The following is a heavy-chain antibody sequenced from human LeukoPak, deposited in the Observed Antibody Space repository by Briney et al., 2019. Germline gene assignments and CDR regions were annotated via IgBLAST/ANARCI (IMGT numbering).Heavy chain of an antibody. CDR2: IIPIFGTA. D-gene: IGHD6-13*01. J-gene: IGHJ6*03. Sequence: SVKVSCKASGGAFSSYAISWVRQAPGQGLEWMGGIIPIFGTANYAQKFQGRVTITADESTSTAYMELSSLRSEDTAVYYCARPWQPLAYYYYMDVWGKGTTVTVSS. V-gene: IGHV1-69*13. CDR1: GGAFSSYA. CDR3: ARPWQPLAYYYYMDV.